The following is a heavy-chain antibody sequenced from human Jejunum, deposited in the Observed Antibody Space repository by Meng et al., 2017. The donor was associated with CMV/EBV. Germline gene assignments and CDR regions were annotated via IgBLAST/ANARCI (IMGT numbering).Heavy chain of an antibody. J-gene: IGHJ4*02. CDR3: AKDRRITIFGVVREGGGSFDY. Sequence: AMSWVRQAPGKGLEWVSAISGSGGSTYYADSVKGRLTISRDNSKNTLYLQMNSLRAEDTAVYYCAKDRRITIFGVVREGGGSFDYWGQGTLVTVSS. V-gene: IGHV3-23*01. D-gene: IGHD3-3*01. CDR2: ISGSGGST. CDR1: A.